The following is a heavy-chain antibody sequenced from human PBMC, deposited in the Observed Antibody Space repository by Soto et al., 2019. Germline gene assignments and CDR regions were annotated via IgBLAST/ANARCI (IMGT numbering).Heavy chain of an antibody. CDR3: ARGLDDSSGYYYGDYFDY. Sequence: SETLSLTCAVYGGSFSGYYWSWIRQPPGKGLEWIGEINHSGSTNYNPSLKSRVTISVDTSKNQFSLKLSSVTAADTAVYYCARGLDDSSGYYYGDYFDYWGQGTLVTVSS. CDR2: INHSGST. CDR1: GGSFSGYY. J-gene: IGHJ4*02. D-gene: IGHD3-22*01. V-gene: IGHV4-34*01.